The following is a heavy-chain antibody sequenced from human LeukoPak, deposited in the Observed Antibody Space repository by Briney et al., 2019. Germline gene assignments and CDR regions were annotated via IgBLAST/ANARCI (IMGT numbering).Heavy chain of an antibody. CDR3: AKDQRSDWYGYYYYYMDV. D-gene: IGHD6-19*01. V-gene: IGHV1-2*02. CDR2: INPNSGDT. CDR1: GYTFTGYY. J-gene: IGHJ6*03. Sequence: ASVKVSCKASGYTFTGYYMHWVRQAPGQGLEWMGWINPNSGDTNYAQKFQGRVTMTRDTSSSTAYMDLSRLRSDDTAVYYCAKDQRSDWYGYYYYYMDVWGKGTTVTISS.